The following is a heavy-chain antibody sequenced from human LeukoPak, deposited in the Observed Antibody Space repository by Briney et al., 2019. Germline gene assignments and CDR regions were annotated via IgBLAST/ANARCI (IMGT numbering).Heavy chain of an antibody. D-gene: IGHD3-3*01. J-gene: IGHJ4*02. CDR3: ARCWSGYYDH. CDR1: GGSISSGGYS. Sequence: SQTLSLTCAVSGGSISSGGYSWSWIRQPPGKGLEWIGYIYHSGSTYYNPSLKSRVTISVDRSKNQFSLKLSSVTAADTAVYYCARCWSGYYDHWGQGTLVTVSS. V-gene: IGHV4-30-2*01. CDR2: IYHSGST.